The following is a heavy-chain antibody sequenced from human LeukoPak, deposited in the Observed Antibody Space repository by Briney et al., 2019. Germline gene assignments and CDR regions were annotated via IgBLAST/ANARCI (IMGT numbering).Heavy chain of an antibody. V-gene: IGHV3-74*01. J-gene: IGHJ5*02. CDR1: GFTFSSSW. Sequence: LSGGSLRLSCAASGFTFSSSWMHWVRQAPGKGLVWVSRIKSDGSGTNYADSVKGRFTISRDNAKNTLYLQMNSLRAEDTAVYYCARDGSRRFGDFDRSRGNPNWFDPWGQGTLVTVSS. CDR3: ARDGSRRFGDFDRSRGNPNWFDP. D-gene: IGHD3-10*01. CDR2: IKSDGSGT.